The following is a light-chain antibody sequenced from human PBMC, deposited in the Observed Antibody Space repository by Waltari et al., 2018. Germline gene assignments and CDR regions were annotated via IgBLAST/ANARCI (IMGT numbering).Light chain of an antibody. CDR2: VNSDGTH. CDR1: SGHSSNI. J-gene: IGLJ3*02. CDR3: QTGGHGTWV. Sequence: QLVLTQSPSASASLAASVKLTCTLSSGHSSNIIAWHQQQPDKGPRYLMKVNSDGTHSKGDEIPDRFSGSSSVAERYLTLSSLQSEDEADYYCQTGGHGTWVFGGGTKLTVL. V-gene: IGLV4-69*01.